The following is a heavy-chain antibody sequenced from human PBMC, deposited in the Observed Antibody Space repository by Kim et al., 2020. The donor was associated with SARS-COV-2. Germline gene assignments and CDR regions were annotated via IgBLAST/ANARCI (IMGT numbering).Heavy chain of an antibody. V-gene: IGHV3-73*01. CDR1: GFTFSGSA. D-gene: IGHD1-26*01. Sequence: GGSLRLSCAASGFTFSGSAMHWVRQASGKGLEWVGRIRSKANSYATAYAASVKGRFTISRDDSKNTANLQMNSLKTEDTAVYYCTRLVDACGSYCNYYYYGMDVWGQGTTVTVSS. CDR3: TRLVDACGSYCNYYYYGMDV. CDR2: IRSKANSYAT. J-gene: IGHJ6*02.